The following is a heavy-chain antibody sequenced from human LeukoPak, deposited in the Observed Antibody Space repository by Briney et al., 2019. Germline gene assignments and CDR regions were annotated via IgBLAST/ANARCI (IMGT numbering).Heavy chain of an antibody. Sequence: ASVKVSCKASGYTFTSYGISWVRQAPGQGLEWMGWISAYNGNTKHAQNLQGRVTMTTDTSTSTAYMELRSLRSEDTAVYYCARGSRIWDDAFDIWGQGTMVTVSS. CDR2: ISAYNGNT. D-gene: IGHD2/OR15-2a*01. CDR3: ARGSRIWDDAFDI. J-gene: IGHJ3*02. CDR1: GYTFTSYG. V-gene: IGHV1-18*01.